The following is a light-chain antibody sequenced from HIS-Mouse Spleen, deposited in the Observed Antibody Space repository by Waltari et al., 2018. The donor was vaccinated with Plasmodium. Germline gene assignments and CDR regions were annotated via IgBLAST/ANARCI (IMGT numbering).Light chain of an antibody. CDR1: SSDVGGYNY. V-gene: IGLV2-8*01. CDR2: EVS. Sequence: QSALTQPPSASGSPGQSVTISCTGTSSDVGGYNYVSWYQQHPGKAPKLMIYEVSNGPSGVPYRFSGSKSGNTASLTVSGLQAEDEADYYCSSYAGSNNLVFGGGTKLTVL. J-gene: IGLJ2*01. CDR3: SSYAGSNNLV.